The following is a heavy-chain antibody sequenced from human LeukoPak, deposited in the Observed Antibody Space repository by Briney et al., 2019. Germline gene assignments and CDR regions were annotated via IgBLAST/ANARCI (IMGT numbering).Heavy chain of an antibody. V-gene: IGHV4-34*01. J-gene: IGHJ3*02. CDR2: INHSGST. Sequence: SETLSLTCAVYGGSFSGYYWSWIRQPPGKGLEWIGEINHSGSTNYNPSLKSRVTISVDTSKNQFSLKLSSVTAADTAVYYCARGRGDYVWGSLNAFDIWGQGTMVTVSS. CDR1: GGSFSGYY. D-gene: IGHD3-16*01. CDR3: ARGRGDYVWGSLNAFDI.